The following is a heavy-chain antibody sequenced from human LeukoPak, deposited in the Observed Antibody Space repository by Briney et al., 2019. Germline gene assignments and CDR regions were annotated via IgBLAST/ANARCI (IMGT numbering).Heavy chain of an antibody. D-gene: IGHD6-19*01. CDR1: GDSVSSNSAA. CDR2: TYYRSKWYN. Sequence: QTPSLTCAISGDSVSSNSAAWNWIRQSPSRGLEWLGRTYYRSKWYNDYAVSVKSRITINPDTSKNQFSLQLNSVIPEDTAVYYCARDSVAGDYYYYGMDVWGQGTTVTVSS. J-gene: IGHJ6*02. V-gene: IGHV6-1*01. CDR3: ARDSVAGDYYYYGMDV.